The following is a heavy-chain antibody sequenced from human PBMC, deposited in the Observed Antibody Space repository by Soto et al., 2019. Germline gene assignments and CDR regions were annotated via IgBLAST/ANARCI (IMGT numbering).Heavy chain of an antibody. CDR3: AKDMRGSGSYYIYGMHV. V-gene: IGHV3-30-3*01. J-gene: IGHJ6*02. Sequence: GGSLRLSCAAFGFTFSSYAMHWVRQAPGKGLEWVAVISYDGSTYHADSVKGRFTISRDNSKNTLYLQMNSLRDEDTAAYYCAKDMRGSGSYYIYGMHVWGQGTTVTV. D-gene: IGHD3-10*01. CDR1: GFTFSSYA. CDR2: ISYDGST.